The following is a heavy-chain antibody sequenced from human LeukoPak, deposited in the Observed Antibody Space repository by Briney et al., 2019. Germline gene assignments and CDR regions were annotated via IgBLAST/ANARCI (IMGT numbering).Heavy chain of an antibody. J-gene: IGHJ4*02. CDR2: ISGSGGST. D-gene: IGHD4/OR15-4a*01. Sequence: PGGTLRLSCAASGFTFSSYGMSWVRQAPGKGLEWLSAISGSGGSTYYADSVKGRFTISRDNSKNTLYLQMNSLRAEDTAVYYCAKDRGATGNWGQGTLVTVSS. CDR3: AKDRGATGN. CDR1: GFTFSSYG. V-gene: IGHV3-23*01.